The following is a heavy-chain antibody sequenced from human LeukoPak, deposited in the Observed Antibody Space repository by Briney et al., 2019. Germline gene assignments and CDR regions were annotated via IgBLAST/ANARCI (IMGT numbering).Heavy chain of an antibody. CDR2: IYYSGST. D-gene: IGHD3-22*01. V-gene: IGHV4-59*01. Sequence: PSETLSLTCTVSGGSISSYYWSWIRQPPGKGLEWIGYIYYSGSTNYNPSLKRRVTISVDTSKNQFSLKLSSVTAADTAVYYCARGLVVTTYYFDYWGQGTLVTVSS. CDR3: ARGLVVTTYYFDY. J-gene: IGHJ4*02. CDR1: GGSISSYY.